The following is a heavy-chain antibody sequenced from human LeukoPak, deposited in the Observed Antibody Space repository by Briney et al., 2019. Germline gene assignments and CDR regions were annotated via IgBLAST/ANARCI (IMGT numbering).Heavy chain of an antibody. J-gene: IGHJ5*02. CDR3: TRRVDATRWYDP. Sequence: GGSLKLSCAASGFTFSSYSMHGVRQAPGEGLVWVSRNADSVKGRFTISRDNAKNTLYLQMNSLRAEDTAVYYCTRRVDATRWYDPCGQGTLVTASS. CDR1: GFTFSSYS. D-gene: IGHD2-15*01. V-gene: IGHV3-74*01.